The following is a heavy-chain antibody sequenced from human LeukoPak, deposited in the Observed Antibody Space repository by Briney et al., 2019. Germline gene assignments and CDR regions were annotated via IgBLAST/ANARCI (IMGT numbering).Heavy chain of an antibody. D-gene: IGHD5-24*01. CDR2: IKEDGSQT. CDR3: ARDRGWQQFDY. Sequence: GGSLRLSCAASGFTFSSYWMSWVRQAPGKGLERVANIKEDGSQTYYVDSVRGRFSISRDNAKNSLSLEMNSLRAEDTAVYFCARDRGWQQFDYWGQGTLVTVSA. CDR1: GFTFSSYW. V-gene: IGHV3-7*01. J-gene: IGHJ4*02.